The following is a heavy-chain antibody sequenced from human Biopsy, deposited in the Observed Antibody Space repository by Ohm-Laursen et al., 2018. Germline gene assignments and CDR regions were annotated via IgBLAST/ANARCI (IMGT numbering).Heavy chain of an antibody. V-gene: IGHV3-72*01. D-gene: IGHD3-16*01. J-gene: IGHJ6*02. CDR2: TRNKVNSYTT. Sequence: SLRLSCAASGFSFSDHYMDWVRQAPGKGLEWVGRTRNKVNSYTTEYAASVKGRFTISRDDSKNSLYLQMNSLKTEDTAMYYCLRGSMDVWGQGTTVTVSS. CDR3: LRGSMDV. CDR1: GFSFSDHY.